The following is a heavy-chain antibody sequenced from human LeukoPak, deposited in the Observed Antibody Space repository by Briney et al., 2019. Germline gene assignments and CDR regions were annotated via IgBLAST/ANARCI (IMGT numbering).Heavy chain of an antibody. CDR2: ISWNSGSI. CDR3: AKGTTVTTKRGAFDI. Sequence: GRSLRLSCAASGFTFDDYAMHWVRQAPGKGLEWVSGISWNSGSIGYADSVKGRFTTSRDNAKNSLYLQMNSLRAEDMALYYCAKGTTVTTKRGAFDIWGQGTMVTVSS. CDR1: GFTFDDYA. J-gene: IGHJ3*02. V-gene: IGHV3-9*03. D-gene: IGHD4-17*01.